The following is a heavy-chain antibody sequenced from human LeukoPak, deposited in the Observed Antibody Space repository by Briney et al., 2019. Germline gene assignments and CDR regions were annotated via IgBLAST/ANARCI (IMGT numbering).Heavy chain of an antibody. V-gene: IGHV4-34*01. CDR1: GGSFSGYY. CDR3: ARLRFLEWLLRYYYYMDV. D-gene: IGHD3-3*01. Sequence: SETLSLTCAVYGGSFSGYYWSWIRQPPGKGLEWIGEINHSGSTNYNPSLKSRVTISVDTSKNQFSLKLSSVIAADTAMYYCARLRFLEWLLRYYYYMDVWGKGTTVTVSS. J-gene: IGHJ6*03. CDR2: INHSGST.